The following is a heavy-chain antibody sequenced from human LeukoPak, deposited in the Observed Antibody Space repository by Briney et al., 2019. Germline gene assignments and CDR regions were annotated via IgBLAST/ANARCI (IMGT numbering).Heavy chain of an antibody. CDR3: ARLSPFGYYDSSGHPFDY. CDR2: IYYSGST. J-gene: IGHJ4*02. D-gene: IGHD3-22*01. V-gene: IGHV4-39*01. CDR1: DDSIRTNTYY. Sequence: PSETLSLTCTVSDDSIRTNTYYWGWIRQPPGKGLEWIGSIYYSGSTYYNLSLKSRVTISVDTSKKQFSLKLSSVTAADTAVYYCARLSPFGYYDSSGHPFDYWGQGTLVTVSS.